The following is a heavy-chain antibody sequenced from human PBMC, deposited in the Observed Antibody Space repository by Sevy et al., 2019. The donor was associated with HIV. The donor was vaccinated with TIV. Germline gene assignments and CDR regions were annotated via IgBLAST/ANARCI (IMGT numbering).Heavy chain of an antibody. D-gene: IGHD6-25*01. Sequence: GGSLRLSCADSGFTFIDYAMHWVRQAPGKGLEWVAVISDDGSKTYYADSVNGRFTISRDNSKNTLYLQMNSLRADDTAVYYCARGRLTSHYFDYWGQGTLVTVSS. V-gene: IGHV3-30*04. CDR2: ISDDGSKT. CDR1: GFTFIDYA. CDR3: ARGRLTSHYFDY. J-gene: IGHJ4*02.